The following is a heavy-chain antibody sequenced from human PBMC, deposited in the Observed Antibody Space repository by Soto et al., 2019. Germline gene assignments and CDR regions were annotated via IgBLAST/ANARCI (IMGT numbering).Heavy chain of an antibody. D-gene: IGHD6-6*01. CDR1: GFTVSTNF. CDR3: ARDLRGAAARAYYFDY. Sequence: PGGSLRLSCAASGFTVSTNFVSWVRQAPGKGLEWVSVIYSGGATFYADSVKGRFTISRDISKNTVYLQMNSLRVEDTAVYYCARDLRGAAARAYYFDYWGQGTLVTSPQ. CDR2: IYSGGAT. V-gene: IGHV3-66*01. J-gene: IGHJ4*02.